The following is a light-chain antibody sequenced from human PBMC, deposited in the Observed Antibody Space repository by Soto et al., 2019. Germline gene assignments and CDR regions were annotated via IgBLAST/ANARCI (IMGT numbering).Light chain of an antibody. CDR2: GAS. CDR3: QQYNNWPSIT. J-gene: IGKJ4*01. V-gene: IGKV3-15*01. Sequence: EIVMTQSPANLSVSPGERATLSCMASQSVSSNLGWYQQKPGQAPRLLIYGASTRATGIPARFSGSGSGTEFTLTISSLQSEDFGVYYCQQYNNWPSITFGGGSKVDIK. CDR1: QSVSSN.